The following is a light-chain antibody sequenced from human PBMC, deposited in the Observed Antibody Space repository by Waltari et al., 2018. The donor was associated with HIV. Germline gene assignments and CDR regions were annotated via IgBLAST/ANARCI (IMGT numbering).Light chain of an antibody. V-gene: IGLV1-40*01. Sequence: QSVLTQPPSLSGAPGQRVNISCIRTSSTIGADYAVHWYRQVSGAAPKLLIYRTDARPSGVPDRFFGSRSGASASLVINGLQTDDEADYYCQSYDSSLFWVFGGGTKLTVL. CDR3: QSYDSSLFWV. CDR1: SSTIGADYA. J-gene: IGLJ2*01. CDR2: RTD.